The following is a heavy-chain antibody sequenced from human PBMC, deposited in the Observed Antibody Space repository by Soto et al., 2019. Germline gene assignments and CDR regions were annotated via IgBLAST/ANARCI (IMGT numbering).Heavy chain of an antibody. CDR3: ARLKEYSSGWYEVYFDY. Sequence: PGESLKISCKGSGYSFTSYWIGWVRQMPGKGLGWMGIIYPGDSDTRYSPSFQGQVTISADKSISTAYLQWSSLKASDTAMYYCARLKEYSSGWYEVYFDYWGQGTLVTVSS. CDR2: IYPGDSDT. J-gene: IGHJ4*02. CDR1: GYSFTSYW. D-gene: IGHD6-19*01. V-gene: IGHV5-51*01.